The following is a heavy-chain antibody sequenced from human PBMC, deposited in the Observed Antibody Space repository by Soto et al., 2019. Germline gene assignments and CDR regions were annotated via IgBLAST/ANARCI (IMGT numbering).Heavy chain of an antibody. J-gene: IGHJ4*02. CDR1: GFTFSSYG. V-gene: IGHV3-30*18. Sequence: QVQLVESGGGVVQPGRSLRLCCAASGFTFSSYGMHWVRQAPGKGLEWVAVISYDGSNKYYADSVKGRFTISRDNSKNTLYLQMNSLSAEDTAVYYCAKGHKLERRAHFDYWGQGTLVTVYS. CDR3: AKGHKLERRAHFDY. D-gene: IGHD1-1*01. CDR2: ISYDGSNK.